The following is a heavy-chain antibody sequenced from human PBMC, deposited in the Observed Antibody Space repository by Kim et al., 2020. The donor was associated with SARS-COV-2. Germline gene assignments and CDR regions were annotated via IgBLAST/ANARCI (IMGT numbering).Heavy chain of an antibody. CDR1: GLTFSSYG. CDR2: IDHDGSEK. J-gene: IGHJ4*02. Sequence: GGSLRLSCAASGLTFSSYGMSWVRQAPGKGLEWVANIDHDGSEKYYADSVKGRFTISRDNAKNSLYLQMNSLRAEDTAVYYCASHRKVYSTGWPIDCWGQGTLVSVSS. D-gene: IGHD6-19*01. CDR3: ASHRKVYSTGWPIDC. V-gene: IGHV3-7*01.